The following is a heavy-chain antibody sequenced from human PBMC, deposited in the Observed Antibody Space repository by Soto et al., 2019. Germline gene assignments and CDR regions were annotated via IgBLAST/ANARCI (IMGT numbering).Heavy chain of an antibody. CDR1: GFTFSTYW. CDR3: AGGTGWVFNS. CDR2: IKQDRSVK. D-gene: IGHD6-19*01. V-gene: IGHV3-7*05. J-gene: IGHJ4*02. Sequence: EVHLVESGGDFVQPGGSLRLSCAASGFTFSTYWMTWVRQAPGKGLEWVAIIKQDRSVKYYADSVKGRFSVSRDNAKNLVYLQMDSLRGDDTAVYYCAGGTGWVFNSWGQGTLVTVSS.